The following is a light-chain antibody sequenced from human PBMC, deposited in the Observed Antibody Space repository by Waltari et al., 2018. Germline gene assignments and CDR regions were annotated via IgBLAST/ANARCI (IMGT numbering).Light chain of an antibody. CDR2: GAS. CDR1: QSVSSNY. J-gene: IGKJ2*01. Sequence: ESVLTQSPGTLSLSPGERATLSCRASQSVSSNYLAWYQQRPGQATRLLFFGASSRATGVPDRFSGSVSGTDFTLTISRLEPEDFAVYFCQQYGGSPTYTFGQGTKLEIK. CDR3: QQYGGSPTYT. V-gene: IGKV3-20*01.